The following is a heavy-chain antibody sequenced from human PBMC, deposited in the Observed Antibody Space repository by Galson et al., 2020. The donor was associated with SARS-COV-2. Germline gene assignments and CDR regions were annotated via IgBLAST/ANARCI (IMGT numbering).Heavy chain of an antibody. D-gene: IGHD5-18*01. J-gene: IGHJ6*02. CDR3: ARDEGIRGYNDGRLDYGMDV. CDR1: GFPFSTYS. V-gene: IGHV3-21*01. CDR2: ISTSSSYT. Sequence: NSGGSLRLSCAASGFPFSTYSMNWVRLAPGKGLEWVSSISTSSSYTYYVDSVKGRFSISRDNPRNSLYLQMNSLRAEDTAVYYCARDEGIRGYNDGRLDYGMDVWGQGTTVTGSS.